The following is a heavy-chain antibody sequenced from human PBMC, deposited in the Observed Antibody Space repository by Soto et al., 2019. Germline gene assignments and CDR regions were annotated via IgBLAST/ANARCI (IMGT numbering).Heavy chain of an antibody. D-gene: IGHD4-17*01. CDR2: FLPVFTTA. CDR3: ARDGVDVSRTTVRHGALDI. Sequence: QVQLVQSGAEVKKPGSSVKVSYKASGGSFNTYGISWVRQAPGQGLEWMGGFLPVFTTAKYAQKLQGRVSITADESTYTAYMELSSLRSEDTAVYFCARDGVDVSRTTVRHGALDIWGQGTVVTVSS. CDR1: GGSFNTYG. J-gene: IGHJ3*02. V-gene: IGHV1-69*01.